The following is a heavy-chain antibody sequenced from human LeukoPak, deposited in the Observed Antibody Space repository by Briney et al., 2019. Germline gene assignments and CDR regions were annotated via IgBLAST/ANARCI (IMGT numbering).Heavy chain of an antibody. J-gene: IGHJ4*02. CDR2: IYYSGST. D-gene: IGHD3-10*01. V-gene: IGHV4-59*12. CDR1: GGSISTYY. CDR3: AREENVLLWFGELSPHVFLDY. Sequence: KPSETLSLTCTVSGGSISTYYWSWIRQPPGEGLEWIGYIYYSGSTSYNPSLKSRVTISVDTSKSQFSLNLSSVTAADTAVYYCAREENVLLWFGELSPHVFLDYWGQGTLVTVSS.